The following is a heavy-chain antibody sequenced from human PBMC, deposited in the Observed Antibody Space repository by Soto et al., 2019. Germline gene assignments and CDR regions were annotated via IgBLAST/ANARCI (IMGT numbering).Heavy chain of an antibody. Sequence: ASVKVSCKASGGTFSSYAISWVRQAPGQGLEWMGGIIPIFGTANYAQKFQGRVTITADESTSTAYMELSSLRSEDTAVYYCARADFHTAMVTRLHYYYYYGMDVWCQGTTVTVSS. CDR1: GGTFSSYA. CDR3: ARADFHTAMVTRLHYYYYYGMDV. CDR2: IIPIFGTA. D-gene: IGHD5-18*01. J-gene: IGHJ6*02. V-gene: IGHV1-69*13.